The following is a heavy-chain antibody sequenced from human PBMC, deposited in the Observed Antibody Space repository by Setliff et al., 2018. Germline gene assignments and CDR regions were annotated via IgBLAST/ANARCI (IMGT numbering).Heavy chain of an antibody. D-gene: IGHD3-3*01. CDR3: ARGPRHNFWSGYYLVAVNY. Sequence: ASVNVSCKASGYTFTNYDINWVRQATGQGLEWMGWINPNSGNTGYAQNFQGRVTMTRNTSISTAYMELSSLRFEDTAVYYCARGPRHNFWSGYYLVAVNYWGQGTLVTVS. J-gene: IGHJ4*02. CDR2: INPNSGNT. V-gene: IGHV1-8*02. CDR1: GYTFTNYD.